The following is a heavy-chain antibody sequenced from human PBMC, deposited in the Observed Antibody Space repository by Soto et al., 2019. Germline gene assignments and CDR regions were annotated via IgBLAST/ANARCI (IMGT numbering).Heavy chain of an antibody. J-gene: IGHJ4*02. V-gene: IGHV3-23*01. CDR2: ISGSGYDT. CDR3: EKVTGYSGYDPTHY. Sequence: GGSLRLSCAASGFTFNNYAMNWVRQAPGKGLEWVSAISGSGYDTYYTDSVKGRFTISRDNSKNTLFLQMNSLRAEDTAIYYCEKVTGYSGYDPTHYWGQGTLVTVSS. CDR1: GFTFNNYA. D-gene: IGHD5-12*01.